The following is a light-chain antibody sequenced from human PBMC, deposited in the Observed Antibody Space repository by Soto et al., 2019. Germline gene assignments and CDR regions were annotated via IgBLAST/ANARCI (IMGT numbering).Light chain of an antibody. CDR3: QQYGSSLLT. J-gene: IGKJ4*01. V-gene: IGKV3-20*01. CDR2: GAS. Sequence: EVVLTQSPGTLSLSPGERATLSCRASQSVTSNYLVWYQQKPGQAPRLLIYGASSRATGIPDRFSGSGSGTDFTLTISRLEPEDFAVYYCQQYGSSLLTFGGGTKVEIK. CDR1: QSVTSNY.